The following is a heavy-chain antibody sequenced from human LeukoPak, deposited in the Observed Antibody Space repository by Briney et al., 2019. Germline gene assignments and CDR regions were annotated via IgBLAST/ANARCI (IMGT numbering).Heavy chain of an antibody. CDR3: ARGPVGSQYFDY. J-gene: IGHJ4*02. CDR1: GGSISSSSYY. V-gene: IGHV4-39*01. Sequence: SETLSLTCTVSGGSISSSSYYWGWIRQPPGKGLEWIGSIYYSGSTYYNPSLKSRVTISVDTSKNQFSLKLSSVTAADTAVYYCARGPVGSQYFDYWGQGTLVTVSS. CDR2: IYYSGST. D-gene: IGHD1-26*01.